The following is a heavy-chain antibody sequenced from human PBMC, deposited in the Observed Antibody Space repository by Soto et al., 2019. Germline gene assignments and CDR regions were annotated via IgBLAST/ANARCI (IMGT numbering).Heavy chain of an antibody. CDR1: GGSLSASY. CDR3: ARSQKGEIWVGYYTKFKWFDS. V-gene: IGHV4-34*01. J-gene: IGHJ5*01. D-gene: IGHD3-3*01. CDR2: INYGGTA. Sequence: ASETLSFTCAVYGGSLSASYWSWVRQPPGKGLEWIGEINYGGTANYNPSLESRVTISVDTSKNQLSLKLNSVTTADTAVYYCARSQKGEIWVGYYTKFKWFDSWGQGTLVTVSS.